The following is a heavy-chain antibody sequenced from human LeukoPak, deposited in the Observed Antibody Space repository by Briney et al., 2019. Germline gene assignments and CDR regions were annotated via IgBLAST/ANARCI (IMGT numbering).Heavy chain of an antibody. Sequence: GGSLRLSCAASGFTVSSNYMSWVRQAPGKGLEWVSVIYSGGSTYYADSVKGRFTISRDNSKNTLYLQMNSLRAEDTAVYYCAKDNPGSSWADYWGQGTLVTVSS. CDR3: AKDNPGSSWADY. CDR2: IYSGGST. V-gene: IGHV3-66*01. J-gene: IGHJ4*02. CDR1: GFTVSSNY. D-gene: IGHD6-13*01.